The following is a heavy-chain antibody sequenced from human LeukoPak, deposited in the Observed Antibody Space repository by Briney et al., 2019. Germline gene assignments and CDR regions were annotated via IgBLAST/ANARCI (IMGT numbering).Heavy chain of an antibody. CDR2: INPNSGGT. V-gene: IGHV1-2*02. J-gene: IGHJ4*02. CDR1: GYTFTSYG. CDR3: ARAAGYSSGWYGRCYFDY. D-gene: IGHD6-19*01. Sequence: ASVKVSCKASGYTFTSYGISWVRQAPGQGLEWMGWINPNSGGTKYTQKFQGRVTMTRDTSISTAYMEVSRLRSDDTAVYYCARAAGYSSGWYGRCYFDYWGQGTLVTVSS.